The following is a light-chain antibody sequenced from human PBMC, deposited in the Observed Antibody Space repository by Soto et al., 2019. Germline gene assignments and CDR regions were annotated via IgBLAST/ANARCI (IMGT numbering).Light chain of an antibody. V-gene: IGKV1-39*01. CDR1: HPISSY. CDR2: AGF. Sequence: DIQMIQSPSSLSASLGDRVIITCRASHPISSYVTWYQQKPGKATNLLLSAGFTLQSGVPSRFSGDRSGADYTLNIDNLQREDSATYFCQQSYSRPLTFGGGTKV. CDR3: QQSYSRPLT. J-gene: IGKJ4*01.